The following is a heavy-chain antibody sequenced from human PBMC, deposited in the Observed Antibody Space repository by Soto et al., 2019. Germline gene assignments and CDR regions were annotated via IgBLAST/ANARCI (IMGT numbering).Heavy chain of an antibody. J-gene: IGHJ5*02. CDR2: ISAYNGNT. V-gene: IGHV1-18*01. D-gene: IGHD2-15*01. Sequence: EASVKVSCKASGYTFTSYGISWVRQAPGQGLEWMGWISAYNGNTNYAQKLQGRVTMTTDTSTSTAYMELRSLRSDDTAVYYCARIRVVGADNWCNPWGQGTRVTVSS. CDR1: GYTFTSYG. CDR3: ARIRVVGADNWCNP.